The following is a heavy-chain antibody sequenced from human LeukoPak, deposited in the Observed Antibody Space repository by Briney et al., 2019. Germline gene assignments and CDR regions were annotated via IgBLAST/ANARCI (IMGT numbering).Heavy chain of an antibody. J-gene: IGHJ6*02. V-gene: IGHV4-34*01. D-gene: IGHD2-2*01. Sequence: SETLSLTCAVYGGSFSGYYWSWIRQPPGKGLEWIGENNHSGSTNYNPSLKSRVTISVDTSKNQFSLKLSSVTAADTAVYYCASLVVVVPAAMSALSYYYGMDVWGQGTTVTVSS. CDR3: ASLVVVVPAAMSALSYYYGMDV. CDR2: NNHSGST. CDR1: GGSFSGYY.